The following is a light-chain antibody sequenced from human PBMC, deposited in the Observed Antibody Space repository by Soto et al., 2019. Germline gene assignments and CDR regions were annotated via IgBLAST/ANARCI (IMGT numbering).Light chain of an antibody. CDR3: QQYNNWPPWT. Sequence: EIVMTQSPATPSVSPGERATLSCRASQSVSFNLAWYQQTPGQPPRLLIYGASTRATGIPARFSGGGSGTEFTLTINSLQSEDSAVYYCQQYNNWPPWTFGQGTKVDIK. V-gene: IGKV3-15*01. CDR1: QSVSFN. CDR2: GAS. J-gene: IGKJ1*01.